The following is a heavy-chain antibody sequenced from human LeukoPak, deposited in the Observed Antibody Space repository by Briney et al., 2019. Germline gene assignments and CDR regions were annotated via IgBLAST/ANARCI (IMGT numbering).Heavy chain of an antibody. CDR1: GGSISSYY. CDR3: ARAALRVGATSFDY. V-gene: IGHV4-59*01. J-gene: IGHJ4*02. CDR2: IYYTGST. D-gene: IGHD1-26*01. Sequence: SETLSLTCTVSGGSISSYYWSWIRQPPGKGLEWTGYIYYTGSTNYNPSLKSRVTISVDTSKKQFSLKLSSVTAADTAVYYCARAALRVGATSFDYWGQGTLVTVSS.